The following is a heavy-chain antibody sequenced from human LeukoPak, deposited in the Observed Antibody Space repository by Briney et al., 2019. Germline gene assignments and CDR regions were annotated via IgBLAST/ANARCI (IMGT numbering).Heavy chain of an antibody. CDR3: ARDSIAAAGTSTYNWFDP. CDR2: MNPNSGNT. CDR1: GYTFTSYD. J-gene: IGHJ5*02. Sequence: GASVKVSCKASGYTFTSYDINWMRQATGQRLGRMGWMNPNSGNTGYAQKFQGRVTITRNTSISTAYMELSSLRSEDTAVYYCARDSIAAAGTSTYNWFDPWGQGTLVTVSS. D-gene: IGHD6-13*01. V-gene: IGHV1-8*03.